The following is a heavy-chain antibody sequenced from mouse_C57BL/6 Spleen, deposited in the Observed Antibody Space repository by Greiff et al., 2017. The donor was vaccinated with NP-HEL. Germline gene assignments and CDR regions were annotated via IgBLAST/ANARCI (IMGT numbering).Heavy chain of an antibody. D-gene: IGHD2-5*01. CDR3: ARQAAYYSNYRDYAMDY. V-gene: IGHV14-3*01. CDR2: IDPANGNT. CDR1: GFNIKNTY. J-gene: IGHJ4*01. Sequence: VQLQQSVAELVRPGASVKLSCTASGFNIKNTYMHWVKQRPEQGLEWIGRIDPANGNTKYAPKFQGKATITADTSSNTAYLQLSSLTSEYTAIYYCARQAAYYSNYRDYAMDYWGQGTSVTVSS.